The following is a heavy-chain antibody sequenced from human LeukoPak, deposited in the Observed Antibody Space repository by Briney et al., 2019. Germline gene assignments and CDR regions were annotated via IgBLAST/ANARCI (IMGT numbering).Heavy chain of an antibody. CDR3: ARVRGGNRGDAFDI. CDR1: GFTFNSYA. Sequence: GGSLRLSCAASGFTFNSYAMSWVRQAPGKGLEWVSSISGSGAGTYYADSVKGRFTISRDNSKNTLYVQMKSLGAEDTALYYCARVRGGNRGDAFDIWGQGTMVTVSS. J-gene: IGHJ3*02. CDR2: ISGSGAGT. V-gene: IGHV3-23*01. D-gene: IGHD4-23*01.